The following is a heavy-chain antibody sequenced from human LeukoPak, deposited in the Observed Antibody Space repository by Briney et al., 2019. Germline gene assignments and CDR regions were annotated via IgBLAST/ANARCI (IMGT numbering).Heavy chain of an antibody. J-gene: IGHJ4*02. Sequence: ASVKVSCKASGYTFTSYYMHWARQAPGQGLEWMGIINPSGGSTSYAQKFQGRVTMTRDTSTSTVYMELSSLRSEDTAVYYRARDLGTGWLQLLPGFDYWGQGTLVTVSS. CDR1: GYTFTSYY. V-gene: IGHV1-46*01. CDR2: INPSGGST. D-gene: IGHD5-24*01. CDR3: ARDLGTGWLQLLPGFDY.